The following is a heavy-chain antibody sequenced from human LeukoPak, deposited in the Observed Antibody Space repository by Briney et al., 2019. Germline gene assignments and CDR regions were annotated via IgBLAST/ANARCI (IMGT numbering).Heavy chain of an antibody. V-gene: IGHV1-69*02. CDR1: GGTFSSYT. Sequence: SVKVSCKASGGTFSSYTITWVRQAAGRGLEWMGRIIPMVDIANYAQNFQGRVTITADKSTSTAYMELTSLRSEDTAVYYSARARSIVGATGALYNGMDVWGQGTTVTVSS. CDR2: IIPMVDIA. J-gene: IGHJ6*02. CDR3: ARARSIVGATGALYNGMDV. D-gene: IGHD1-26*01.